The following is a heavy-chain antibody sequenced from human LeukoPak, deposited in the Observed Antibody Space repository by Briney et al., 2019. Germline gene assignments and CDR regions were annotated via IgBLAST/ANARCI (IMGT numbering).Heavy chain of an antibody. CDR3: ARSERRYFDFWTAYAFDV. CDR1: HYSISSAYY. D-gene: IGHD3-3*01. V-gene: IGHV4-38-2*02. CDR2: FFHSGSN. J-gene: IGHJ3*01. Sequence: RSSETLSLTCTVSHYSISSAYYWGWIRQPPGKGLEWIGSFFHSGSNYYNPSLKSRVTISVDTSKNQFSLKLSSVTAADSAVYYCARSERRYFDFWTAYAFDVWGQGTTVTVSS.